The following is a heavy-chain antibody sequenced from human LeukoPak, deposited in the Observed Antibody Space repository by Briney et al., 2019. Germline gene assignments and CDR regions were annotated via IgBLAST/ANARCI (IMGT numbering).Heavy chain of an antibody. CDR3: ATDSNCGGGSCGAFDI. J-gene: IGHJ3*02. CDR2: LDPEDGET. Sequence: GASVKVSCKVSGYTLTELSIHWVRQAPGKGLEWMGGLDPEDGETIYAQKFQGRLTMTEDTSTDTAYMELSSLKSEDTAVYYCATDSNCGGGSCGAFDIWGQGTMVTVSS. CDR1: GYTLTELS. V-gene: IGHV1-24*01. D-gene: IGHD2-15*01.